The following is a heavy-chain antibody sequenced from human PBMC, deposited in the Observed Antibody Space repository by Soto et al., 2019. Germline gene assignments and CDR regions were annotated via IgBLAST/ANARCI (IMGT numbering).Heavy chain of an antibody. V-gene: IGHV3-33*01. CDR3: ARDSKDFPDAFDI. CDR2: IWYDGSNK. J-gene: IGHJ3*02. CDR1: GFTFSSYG. Sequence: QVQLVESGGGVVQPGRSLRLSCAASGFTFSSYGMLWVRQAPGKGLEWVAVIWYDGSNKYYADSVKGRFTISRDNSKNTLYLQMNSLRAEDTAVYYCARDSKDFPDAFDIWGQGTMVTVSS. D-gene: IGHD2-2*01.